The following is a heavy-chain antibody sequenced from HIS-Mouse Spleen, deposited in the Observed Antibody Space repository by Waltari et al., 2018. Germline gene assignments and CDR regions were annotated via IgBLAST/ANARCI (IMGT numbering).Heavy chain of an antibody. V-gene: IGHV4-39*07. CDR3: AREIPYSSSWYDWYFDL. CDR2: IYYSGST. J-gene: IGHJ2*01. CDR1: GGSISSSSYY. Sequence: QLQLQESGPGLVKPSEPLSLTCTVAGGSISSSSYYWGWIGQPPGKGLEWIGSIYYSGSTYYNPSLKSRVTISVDTSKNQFSLKLSSVTAADTAVYYCAREIPYSSSWYDWYFDLWGRGTLVTVSS. D-gene: IGHD6-13*01.